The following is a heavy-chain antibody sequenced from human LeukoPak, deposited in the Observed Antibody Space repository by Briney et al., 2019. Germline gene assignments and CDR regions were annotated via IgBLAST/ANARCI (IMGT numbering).Heavy chain of an antibody. Sequence: GGSLRLSCAASGFTFSSYSMNWVRKAPGKGLEWVSSISSSSSYIYYADSVKGRFTISRDNAKNSLYLQMNSLRAEDTAVYYCARDRVVVVPAANWYYYYGMDVWGQGTTVTVSS. D-gene: IGHD2-2*01. V-gene: IGHV3-21*01. CDR1: GFTFSSYS. CDR3: ARDRVVVVPAANWYYYYGMDV. CDR2: ISSSSSYI. J-gene: IGHJ6*02.